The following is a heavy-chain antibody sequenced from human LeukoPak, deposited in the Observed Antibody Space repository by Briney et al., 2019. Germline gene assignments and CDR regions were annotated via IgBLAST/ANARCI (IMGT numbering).Heavy chain of an antibody. Sequence: GGSLRLSCAADGFTFRKHWMSWVRQAMGKGLECVAKIKEDGSEKHYVDSVKGRFTISRDNTKNSLYLQMNSLRAEDTAVYYCARGPSGYHNTGGQGTLVTVSS. V-gene: IGHV3-7*01. CDR3: ARGPSGYHNT. D-gene: IGHD5-12*01. J-gene: IGHJ4*02. CDR2: IKEDGSEK. CDR1: GFTFRKHW.